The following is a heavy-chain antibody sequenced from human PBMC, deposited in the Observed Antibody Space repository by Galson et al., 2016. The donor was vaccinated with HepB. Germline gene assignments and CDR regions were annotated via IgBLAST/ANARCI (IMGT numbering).Heavy chain of an antibody. CDR3: ARASGYYSIFYY. V-gene: IGHV2-70*01. CDR1: GFSLSTNGMC. Sequence: PALVKPTQTLTLTCTFSGFSLSTNGMCVSWIRQPPGKALEWLALIDWNDDKHYSTSLKTRLTISKDTSKNQVVLTMTNMDPVDTATYYCARASGYYSIFYYWGQGTLVTVSS. J-gene: IGHJ4*02. D-gene: IGHD3-3*01. CDR2: IDWNDDK.